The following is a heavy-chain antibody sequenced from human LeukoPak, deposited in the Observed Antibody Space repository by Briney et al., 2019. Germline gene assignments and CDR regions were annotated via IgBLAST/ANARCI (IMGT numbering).Heavy chain of an antibody. CDR2: ISAYNGST. CDR3: AKVYGSGSYPASDY. Sequence: ASVKVSCKASGYTFTSYGISWVRQAPGQGLEWMGWISAYNGSTNYAQKLQGRVTMTTDTSTSTAYMELRSLRSDDTAVYYCAKVYGSGSYPASDYWGQGTLVTVSS. D-gene: IGHD3-10*01. CDR1: GYTFTSYG. V-gene: IGHV1-18*01. J-gene: IGHJ4*02.